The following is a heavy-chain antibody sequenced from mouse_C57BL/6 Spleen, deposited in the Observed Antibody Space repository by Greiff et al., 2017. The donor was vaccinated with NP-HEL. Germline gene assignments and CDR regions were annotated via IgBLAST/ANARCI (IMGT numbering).Heavy chain of an antibody. D-gene: IGHD1-1*01. J-gene: IGHJ4*01. V-gene: IGHV1-69*01. CDR2: IDPSDSYT. Sequence: QVQLQQPGAELVMPGASVKLSCKASGYTFTSYWMHWVKQRPGQGLEWIGEIDPSDSYTNYNQKFKGKSTLTVDKSSSPAYMQLSSLTSEDSAVYYCARDYGSSPYYAMDYWGQGTSVTVSS. CDR1: GYTFTSYW. CDR3: ARDYGSSPYYAMDY.